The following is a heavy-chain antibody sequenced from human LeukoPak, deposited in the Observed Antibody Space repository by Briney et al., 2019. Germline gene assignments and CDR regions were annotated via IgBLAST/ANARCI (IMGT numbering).Heavy chain of an antibody. CDR3: ARGARYCSGGSCLDY. J-gene: IGHJ4*02. Sequence: SETLSLTCTVSGGSISNYYWTWIRQPPGKGLEWIGYIYSSGNTNYNPSLKSRVTISVGTSKNQVSLKLSSVTAADTAVYYCARGARYCSGGSCLDYWGQGTLITVSS. CDR2: IYSSGNT. V-gene: IGHV4-59*01. D-gene: IGHD2-15*01. CDR1: GGSISNYY.